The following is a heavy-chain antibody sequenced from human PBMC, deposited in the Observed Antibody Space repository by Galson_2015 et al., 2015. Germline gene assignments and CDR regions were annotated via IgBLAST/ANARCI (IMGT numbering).Heavy chain of an antibody. J-gene: IGHJ3*02. D-gene: IGHD3-22*01. V-gene: IGHV1-69*13. Sequence: SVKVSCKASGGTFGIHAINWVRRAPGQGLQWVGGIIPMFGTTKDAQKFQDRVTISADESTSTAYMELSSLRSEDTAVYFCARGEADYGYYSSACYIWGQGTMVPVSS. CDR2: IIPMFGTT. CDR1: GGTFGIHA. CDR3: ARGEADYGYYSSACYI.